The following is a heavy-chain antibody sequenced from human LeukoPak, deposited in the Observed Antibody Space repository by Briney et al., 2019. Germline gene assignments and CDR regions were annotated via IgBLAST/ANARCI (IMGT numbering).Heavy chain of an antibody. J-gene: IGHJ3*02. CDR3: AVDLYSSVWYGAFDM. D-gene: IGHD6-19*01. V-gene: IGHV3-9*01. CDR1: GFTFDAYA. Sequence: PGGSLRLSCAASGFTFDAYAMHWVRQAPGKGLEWVSGISWNSGTIGYADSVKGRFIISRDDAKNSLYLQMNSLRAEDTALYFCAVDLYSSVWYGAFDMWGQGTMVTVST. CDR2: ISWNSGTI.